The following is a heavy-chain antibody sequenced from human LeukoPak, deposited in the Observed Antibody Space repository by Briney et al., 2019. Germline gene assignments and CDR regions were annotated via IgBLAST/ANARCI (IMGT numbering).Heavy chain of an antibody. V-gene: IGHV1-69*05. CDR3: AKYCGGDCYSLRADAFDI. D-gene: IGHD2-21*02. Sequence: EASVKVSCKVSVGTFSSYAISWVRQAPGQGLEWMGRIIPIFGTANYAQKFQGRVTITTDESTSTAYMELSSLRSEDTAVYYCAKYCGGDCYSLRADAFDIWGQGTMVTVSS. CDR2: IIPIFGTA. J-gene: IGHJ3*02. CDR1: VGTFSSYA.